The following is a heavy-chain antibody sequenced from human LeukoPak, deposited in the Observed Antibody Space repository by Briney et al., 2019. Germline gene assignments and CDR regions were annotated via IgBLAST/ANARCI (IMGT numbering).Heavy chain of an antibody. V-gene: IGHV3-74*01. CDR2: INSDGSST. Sequence: PGGSLRLSCAASGFTFSSYWMHWVRQAPGKGLVGVSRINSDGSSTSYADSVKGRFTISRDNAKNTLYLQMNSLRAEDTAVYYCARGYYDILTGYPRFDYWGQGTLVTVSS. D-gene: IGHD3-9*01. J-gene: IGHJ4*02. CDR3: ARGYYDILTGYPRFDY. CDR1: GFTFSSYW.